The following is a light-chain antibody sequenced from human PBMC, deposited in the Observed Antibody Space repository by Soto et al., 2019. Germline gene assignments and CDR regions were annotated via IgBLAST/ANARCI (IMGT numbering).Light chain of an antibody. CDR3: SSYTSSSTLYV. J-gene: IGLJ1*01. V-gene: IGLV2-14*01. CDR1: SSDVGGYNY. CDR2: DVS. Sequence: QSALTQPASVSGSPGQSITISCTGTSSDVGGYNYVSWYQQHPGKAPKLMIYDVSNRPSGVSNRFSGSKSGNTASLTISGLQAEHEADYYCSSYTSSSTLYVFGTGPKVTVL.